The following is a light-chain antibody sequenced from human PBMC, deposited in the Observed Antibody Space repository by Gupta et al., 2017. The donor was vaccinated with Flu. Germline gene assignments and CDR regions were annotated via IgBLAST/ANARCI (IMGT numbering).Light chain of an antibody. CDR2: GAP. CDR1: EGAGHS. V-gene: IGKV3-15*01. J-gene: IGKJ2*01. Sequence: PRTVSPGESATHPCTASEGAGHSLAWYRQKPGQGPTPLVQGAPSSAMGITPRSRGSGFGREFALTISSMMIEDCGLNDCEQYSDWALNTFGQGTKLEIK. CDR3: EQYSDWALNT.